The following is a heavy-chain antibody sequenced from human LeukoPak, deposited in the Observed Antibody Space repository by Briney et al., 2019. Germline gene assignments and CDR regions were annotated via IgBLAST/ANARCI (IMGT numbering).Heavy chain of an antibody. D-gene: IGHD3-10*01. V-gene: IGHV3-21*01. CDR3: ARDPLDTMVRGVTDY. CDR2: ISSSSSYI. Sequence: PGGSLRLSCAASGFTFSSYSMNWVRQAPGKGLEWVSSISSSSSYIYYADSVKGRFTISRDNAKNSLYLQMNSLRAEDTAVYYCARDPLDTMVRGVTDYWGQGTLVTVSS. J-gene: IGHJ4*02. CDR1: GFTFSSYS.